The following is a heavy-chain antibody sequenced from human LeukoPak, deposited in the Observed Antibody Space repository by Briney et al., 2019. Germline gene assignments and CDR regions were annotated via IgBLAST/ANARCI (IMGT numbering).Heavy chain of an antibody. V-gene: IGHV4-61*05. CDR2: IYYSGTT. D-gene: IGHD3-9*01. CDR3: ATGRKYPSGYRVTELGSAYSDY. J-gene: IGHJ4*02. CDR1: GGSISSSSYY. Sequence: SETLSLTCTVSGGSISSSSYYWGWIRQPPGKGLGWIGYIYYSGTTNYNPSLKSRVSMSVDTSKNQFSLKLSSVAAADTAVYYCATGRKYPSGYRVTELGSAYSDYWGEGTLVTVSS.